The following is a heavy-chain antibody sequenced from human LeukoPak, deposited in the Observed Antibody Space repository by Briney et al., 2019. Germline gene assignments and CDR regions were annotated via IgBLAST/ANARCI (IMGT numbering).Heavy chain of an antibody. Sequence: QPGGSLRLSCTTSGFSFGDYAVSWVRQAPGKGLEWVGFIRNKAYGGTTEYGASVKGRVIVTRDDSNSIAYLQLNSLKIEDTAVYYCWAIYYDFLRPYEYWGQGTLVTVSS. V-gene: IGHV3-49*04. CDR1: GFSFGDYA. CDR2: IRNKAYGGTT. J-gene: IGHJ4*02. CDR3: WAIYYDFLRPYEY. D-gene: IGHD3-3*01.